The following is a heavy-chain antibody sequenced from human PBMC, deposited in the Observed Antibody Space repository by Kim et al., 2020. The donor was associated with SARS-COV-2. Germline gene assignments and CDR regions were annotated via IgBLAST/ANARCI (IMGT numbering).Heavy chain of an antibody. CDR2: IYHSGST. J-gene: IGHJ4*02. CDR1: GGSISSSNW. V-gene: IGHV4-4*02. D-gene: IGHD6-13*01. Sequence: SETLSLTCAVSGGSISSSNWWSWVRQHPGKGLEWIGEIYHSGSTNYNPSLKSRVTISVDKSKNQFSLKLSSVTAADTAVYYCARPHRSSSCLDRWGQGTLVTVSS. CDR3: ARPHRSSSCLDR.